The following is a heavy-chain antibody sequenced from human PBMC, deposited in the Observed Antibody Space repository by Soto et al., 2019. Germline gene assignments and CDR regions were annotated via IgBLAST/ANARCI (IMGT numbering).Heavy chain of an antibody. CDR3: ARTDKYNSQSSGWANRFDY. Sequence: EVQLLESGGDLVQPGGSLRLSCAASGFIFSNYAMTWVRQAPGKGPEWVSTFTSGGSTYYRDTVKGRFTISRDNSKNTLYLQRNSLRAEDTAVYYCARTDKYNSQSSGWANRFDYWGQGTLVNVSS. V-gene: IGHV3-23*01. CDR1: GFIFSNYA. D-gene: IGHD6-19*01. CDR2: FTSGGST. J-gene: IGHJ4*02.